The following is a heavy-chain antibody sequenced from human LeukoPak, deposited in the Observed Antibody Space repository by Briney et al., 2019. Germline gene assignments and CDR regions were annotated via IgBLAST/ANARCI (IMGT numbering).Heavy chain of an antibody. J-gene: IGHJ5*02. V-gene: IGHV4-39*01. CDR3: ARRGSGSYYNWFDP. CDR1: GGSISSSSYY. D-gene: IGHD1-26*01. CDR2: IYYSGST. Sequence: SETLSLTCTVSGGSISSSSYYWGWIRQPPGKGLEWIGSIYYSGSTYYNPSLKSRVTISADTSKNQFSLKLSSVTAADTAVYYCARRGSGSYYNWFDPWGQGTLVTVSS.